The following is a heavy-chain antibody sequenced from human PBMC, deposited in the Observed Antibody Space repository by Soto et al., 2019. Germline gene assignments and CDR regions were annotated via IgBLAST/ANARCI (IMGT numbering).Heavy chain of an antibody. CDR1: GFSFSNAW. J-gene: IGHJ6*02. Sequence: VQLVESGGGLVKPGGSLRLSCAASGFSFSNAWMNWVRQAPGKGLEWVGRIKRKIDGEATDYAGPVKGSFTVFRDDSKSALYLQMNSLKGDDTAVYYCTTGSVEGVWGQGTTVTVS. CDR2: IKRKIDGEAT. D-gene: IGHD2-15*01. V-gene: IGHV3-15*07. CDR3: TTGSVEGV.